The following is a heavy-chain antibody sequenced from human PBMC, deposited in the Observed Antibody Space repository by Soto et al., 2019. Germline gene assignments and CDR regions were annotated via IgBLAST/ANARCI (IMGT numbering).Heavy chain of an antibody. D-gene: IGHD2-15*01. Sequence: GGSLRLSCAASGFTFTNAWINWVRQAPGKGLEWVGRIKSKIDGGTTDFAAPVKGRFAISRDDSQNMVYLQMTSLKIEDTAVYFCTXXXXXXXXVVRFDYWGHGTLVPVSS. V-gene: IGHV3-15*07. CDR3: TXXXXXXXXVVRFDY. CDR2: IKSKIDGGTT. J-gene: IGHJ4*01. CDR1: GFTFTNAW.